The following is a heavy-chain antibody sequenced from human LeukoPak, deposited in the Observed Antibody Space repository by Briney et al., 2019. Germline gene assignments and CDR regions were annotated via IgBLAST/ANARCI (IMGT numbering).Heavy chain of an antibody. D-gene: IGHD2-15*01. CDR2: IYHSGST. CDR1: GGSISSSNW. V-gene: IGHV4-4*02. J-gene: IGHJ4*02. CDR3: ARRRNDIVVVVAAPNFDY. Sequence: PSETLSLTCAVSGGSISSSNWWSWVRQPPGKGLEWIGEIYHSGSTNYNPSLKRRVTISVDKSKNQFSLKLSSVTAADTAVYYCARRRNDIVVVVAAPNFDYWGQGTLVTVSS.